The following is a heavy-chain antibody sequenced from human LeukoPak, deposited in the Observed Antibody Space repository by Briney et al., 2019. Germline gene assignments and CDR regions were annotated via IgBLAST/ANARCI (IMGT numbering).Heavy chain of an antibody. J-gene: IGHJ4*01. D-gene: IGHD3-10*01. V-gene: IGHV4-59*01. CDR3: ARDHGSGGIDY. Sequence: SETLSLTCTVSGGSISSYYWSWIRQPPGKGLEWIGYIYYSGSTNYNPSLKSRVTISVDTSKNQFSLKLSSVTAADTAVYYCARDHGSGGIDYWGQEPWSPSPQ. CDR1: GGSISSYY. CDR2: IYYSGST.